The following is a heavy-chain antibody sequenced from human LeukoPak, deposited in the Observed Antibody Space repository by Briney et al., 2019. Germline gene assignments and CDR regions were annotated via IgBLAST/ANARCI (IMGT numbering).Heavy chain of an antibody. CDR1: GFTFSSYE. CDR3: ASRGTTDYYYYMDV. D-gene: IGHD1-1*01. Sequence: GGSLRLSCSASGFTFSSYEMNWVRQAPGKGLEWVSYISSSGNTIYYADSVKGRFTISRDNAKNSLYLQMNSLRAEDTAVYYCASRGTTDYYYYMDVWGKGTTVTISS. V-gene: IGHV3-48*03. CDR2: ISSSGNTI. J-gene: IGHJ6*03.